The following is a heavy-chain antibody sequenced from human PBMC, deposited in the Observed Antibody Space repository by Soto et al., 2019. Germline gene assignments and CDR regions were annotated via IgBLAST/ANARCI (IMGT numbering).Heavy chain of an antibody. CDR1: GGTFSSYA. J-gene: IGHJ6*02. D-gene: IGHD1-1*01. CDR3: ARTTDGGYYYYGMDV. Sequence: ASVKVSCKASGGTFSSYAISWVRQAPGQGLEWMGGIIPIFGTANYAQKFQGRVTITADESTSTAYMELSSLRSEDTAVYYCARTTDGGYYYYGMDVWGQGTTVTVSS. CDR2: IIPIFGTA. V-gene: IGHV1-69*13.